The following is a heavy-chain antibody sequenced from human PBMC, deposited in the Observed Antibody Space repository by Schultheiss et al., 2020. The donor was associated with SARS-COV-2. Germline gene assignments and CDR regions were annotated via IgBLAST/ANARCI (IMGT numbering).Heavy chain of an antibody. D-gene: IGHD3-16*01. J-gene: IGHJ4*02. Sequence: GGSLRLSCAASGFTFSSYWMHWVRQAPGKGLVWVSRITTDGRSISSADSVRGRFTISRDNAKNSLYLHMNSLRAEDAALYYCARDRGSFTYHFEDWGQGTLVTVSS. CDR3: ARDRGSFTYHFED. CDR2: ITTDGRSI. V-gene: IGHV3-74*01. CDR1: GFTFSSYW.